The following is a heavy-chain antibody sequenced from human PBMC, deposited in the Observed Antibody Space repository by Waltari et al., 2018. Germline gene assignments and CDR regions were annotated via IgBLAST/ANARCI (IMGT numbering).Heavy chain of an antibody. CDR2: ISGSGGST. D-gene: IGHD3-16*02. J-gene: IGHJ3*02. V-gene: IGHV3-23*01. CDR3: SKDLYDYVWGSYRYKRDAFDI. CDR1: GFTFSSYA. Sequence: EVQLLESGGGLVQPGGSLRLCCAASGFTFSSYAMSWVRQAPGKGLEWVSAISGSGGSTYYADSVKGRFTISRDKSKTTLYLQMNSLRAEDTAVYYCSKDLYDYVWGSYRYKRDAFDIWGQG.